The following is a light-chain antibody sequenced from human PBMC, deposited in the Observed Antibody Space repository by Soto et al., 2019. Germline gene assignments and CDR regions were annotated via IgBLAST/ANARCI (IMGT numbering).Light chain of an antibody. Sequence: QSVLTQPASVSGSPGQSVTISCTGSSSDVGGYNYVSWYQQQPGTAPKLMIYEVSNRPSGVSDRFSGSKSGNTASLTISGLEDEDDADYYCSSYTSRSGVVFGVGTKLTVL. CDR2: EVS. CDR3: SSYTSRSGVV. V-gene: IGLV2-14*01. J-gene: IGLJ2*01. CDR1: SSDVGGYNY.